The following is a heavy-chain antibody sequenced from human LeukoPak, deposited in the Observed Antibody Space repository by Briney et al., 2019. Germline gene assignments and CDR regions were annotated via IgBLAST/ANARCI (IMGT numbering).Heavy chain of an antibody. CDR1: GFTFDDYG. J-gene: IGHJ4*02. CDR2: INWNGGST. Sequence: GGSLRLSCAASGFTFDDYGMSWVRQAPGKGLEWVSGINWNGGSTGYADSVKGRFTISRDNAKNSLYLQMNSLRAEDTALYCCARARASDYYFDYWGQGTLVTVSS. V-gene: IGHV3-20*04. CDR3: ARARASDYYFDY. D-gene: IGHD2-21*02.